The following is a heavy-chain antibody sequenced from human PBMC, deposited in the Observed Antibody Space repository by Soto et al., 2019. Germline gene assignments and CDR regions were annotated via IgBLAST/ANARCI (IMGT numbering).Heavy chain of an antibody. CDR3: AKSPYDFWSGYSSRYFDC. CDR2: ISGGGGST. CDR1: GFTFSSYA. D-gene: IGHD3-3*01. J-gene: IGHJ4*02. V-gene: IGHV3-23*01. Sequence: GGSLRLSCAASGFTFSSYAMGWVRQAPGKGLEWVSAISGGGGSTYYADSVKGRFTISRDNSKNTLYLQMNSLRAEDTAVYYCAKSPYDFWSGYSSRYFDCWGQGTLVTVSS.